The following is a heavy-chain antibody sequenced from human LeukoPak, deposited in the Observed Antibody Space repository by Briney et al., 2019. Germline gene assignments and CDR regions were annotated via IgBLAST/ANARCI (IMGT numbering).Heavy chain of an antibody. J-gene: IGHJ3*02. Sequence: SVKVSCKASGGTFSSYAICWVRQAPGQGLEWMGGIIPIFGTANYAQKFQGRVTITADESTSTAYMELSSLRSEDTAVYYCARLGYDMNAFDIWGQGTMVTVSS. D-gene: IGHD3-22*01. V-gene: IGHV1-69*13. CDR3: ARLGYDMNAFDI. CDR2: IIPIFGTA. CDR1: GGTFSSYA.